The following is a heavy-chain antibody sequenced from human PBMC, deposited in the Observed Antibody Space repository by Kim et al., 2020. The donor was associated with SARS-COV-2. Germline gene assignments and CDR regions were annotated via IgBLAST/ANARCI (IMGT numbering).Heavy chain of an antibody. D-gene: IGHD3-9*01. Sequence: GESLKISCKCSGYDFTHYWIGWVRQKPGKGLEWMAVIDPDDSQTKYNPSFEGQVTISADKSITTAYLQWNNLKASDTATYYCARPDGDDIWTGFFFDSWGQGTPVTVSS. V-gene: IGHV5-51*01. J-gene: IGHJ4*02. CDR2: IDPDDSQT. CDR3: ARPDGDDIWTGFFFDS. CDR1: GYDFTHYW.